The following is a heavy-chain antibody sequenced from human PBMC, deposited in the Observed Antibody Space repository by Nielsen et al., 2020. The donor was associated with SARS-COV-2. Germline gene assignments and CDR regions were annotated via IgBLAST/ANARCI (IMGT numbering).Heavy chain of an antibody. V-gene: IGHV1-18*01. CDR2: ISAYNGNT. Sequence: ASVKVSCKASGYTFTSYGISWVRQAPGQGLEWMGWISAYNGNTNYAQKLQGRVTMTIDTSTSTAYMELRSLRSDDTAVYYCAYTYSSSWLFDAFDIWGQGTMVTVSS. J-gene: IGHJ3*02. D-gene: IGHD6-13*01. CDR3: AYTYSSSWLFDAFDI. CDR1: GYTFTSYG.